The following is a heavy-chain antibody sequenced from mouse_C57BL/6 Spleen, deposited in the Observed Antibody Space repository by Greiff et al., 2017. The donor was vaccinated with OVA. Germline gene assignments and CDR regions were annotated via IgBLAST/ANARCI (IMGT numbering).Heavy chain of an antibody. D-gene: IGHD1-1*01. CDR1: GYTFTSYG. CDR2: IYPRSGNT. CDR3: ARKGDYGSSTMDY. V-gene: IGHV1-81*01. J-gene: IGHJ4*01. Sequence: VKLMESGAELARPGASVKLSCKASGYTFTSYGISWVKQRTGQGLEWIGEIYPRSGNTYYNEKFKGKATLTADKSSSTAYMELRSLTSEDSAVYFCARKGDYGSSTMDYWGQGTSVTVSS.